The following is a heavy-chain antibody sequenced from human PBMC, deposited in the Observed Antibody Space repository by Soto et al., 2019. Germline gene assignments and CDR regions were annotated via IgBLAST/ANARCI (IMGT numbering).Heavy chain of an antibody. V-gene: IGHV4-31*11. Sequence: PSETLSLTCAVYGGSFSGYYWSWIRQHPEKGLEWIGYIYYTGNTYYNASLKSRVTISVDTSNNQFSLKLGSVTAADTAVYYCARVGISSSDAFDMWGQGTTVTVSS. D-gene: IGHD6-6*01. CDR1: GGSFSGYY. CDR3: ARVGISSSDAFDM. CDR2: IYYTGNT. J-gene: IGHJ3*02.